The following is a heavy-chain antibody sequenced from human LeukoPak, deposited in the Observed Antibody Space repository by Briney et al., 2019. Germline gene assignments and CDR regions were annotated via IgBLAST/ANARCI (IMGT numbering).Heavy chain of an antibody. Sequence: GASVKVSCKASGGTFSSYAISWVRQAPGQGLEWMGRIIPILGIANYAQKFQGRVTITADKSTSTAHMELSSLRSEDTAVYYCVRVDSSGYFPSSYNFSNSLDPWGQGTLVTVSS. D-gene: IGHD3-22*01. CDR2: IIPILGIA. J-gene: IGHJ5*02. V-gene: IGHV1-69*04. CDR1: GGTFSSYA. CDR3: VRVDSSGYFPSSYNFSNSLDP.